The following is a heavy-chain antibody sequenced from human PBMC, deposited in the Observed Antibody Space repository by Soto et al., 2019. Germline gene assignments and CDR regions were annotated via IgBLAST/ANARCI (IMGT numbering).Heavy chain of an antibody. CDR2: ISAHNDNT. J-gene: IGHJ4*02. D-gene: IGHD1-1*01. CDR3: ARGRYGDY. CDR1: GYTFTSYG. Sequence: QVHLVQSGAEVRKPGASVKVSCKGSGYTFTSYGIAWVRQAPGQGLEWRGWISAHNDNTNYAQKVQGRGTVNRDTSPRTAYMELRNLRSDDTAVYYYARGRYGDYWGQGALVTVSS. V-gene: IGHV1-18*01.